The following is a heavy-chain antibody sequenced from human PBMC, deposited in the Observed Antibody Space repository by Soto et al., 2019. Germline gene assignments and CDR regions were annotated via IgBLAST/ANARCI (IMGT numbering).Heavy chain of an antibody. CDR2: IKSKTFGETP. V-gene: IGHV3-15*07. CDR3: TTDILCRASGGGCYSDALDI. D-gene: IGHD2-15*01. J-gene: IGHJ3*02. CDR1: GFTFSNAW. Sequence: EVQLVESGGGLVKPGGSLRLSCAASGFTFSNAWMNWVRQAPGKGLEWVGRIKSKTFGETPEYATPVKGRFTISRDDSRNTLYLQMNSLRTEDTAVYYCTTDILCRASGGGCYSDALDIWGRGTMVTVSS.